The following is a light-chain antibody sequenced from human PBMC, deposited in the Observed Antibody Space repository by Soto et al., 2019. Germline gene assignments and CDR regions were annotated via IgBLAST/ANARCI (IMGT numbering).Light chain of an antibody. V-gene: IGKV2-28*01. Sequence: DIVMTQSPVSLPVTPGEPASISCRSSQSLLHSHGYTYLDWYLQKPGQSPQLLIYMGSTRASGVPDRFSGSGSETDFTLNISRVEAEDVGAYYCMQALQTPLTFGRGTKLEIK. J-gene: IGKJ4*01. CDR1: QSLLHSHGYTY. CDR2: MGS. CDR3: MQALQTPLT.